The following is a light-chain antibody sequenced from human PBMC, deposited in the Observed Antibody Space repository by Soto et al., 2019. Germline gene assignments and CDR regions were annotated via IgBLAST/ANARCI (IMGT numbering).Light chain of an antibody. J-gene: IGKJ2*01. CDR2: VAS. CDR1: QDISSY. V-gene: IGKV1-8*01. CDR3: QQRNSYPRT. Sequence: AIRMTQSPSSLSASPGDRVTITCRASQDISSYLAWYQQKPGKAPNLLIYVASTLQSGVPSRFSGSGSGTDFTLTISRLQSEDFATYYCQQRNSYPRTFGQGTKVEIK.